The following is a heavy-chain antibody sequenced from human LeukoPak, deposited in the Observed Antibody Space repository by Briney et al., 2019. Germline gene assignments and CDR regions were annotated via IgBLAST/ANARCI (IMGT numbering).Heavy chain of an antibody. CDR3: ARERDDYYFDY. CDR2: ISRSGTII. J-gene: IGHJ4*02. D-gene: IGHD3-3*01. Sequence: GSLRLSCAASGLTFSGYEMNWVRQAPGKGLEWVSYISRSGTIISYADSVKGRFTISRDNAKNSLYLQMNSLRAEDTAVYYCARERDDYYFDYWGQGTLVTVSS. CDR1: GLTFSGYE. V-gene: IGHV3-48*03.